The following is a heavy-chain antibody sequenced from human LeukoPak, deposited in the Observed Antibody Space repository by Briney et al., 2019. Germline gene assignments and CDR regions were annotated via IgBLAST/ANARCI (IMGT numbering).Heavy chain of an antibody. CDR1: GGSISSYY. Sequence: SETLSLTCTVSGGSISSYYWSWIRQPPGKGLEWIGYIYYSGSTNYNPSLKSRVTISVDTSKNQFSLKLSSVTAADTAVYYCARSQGYSYGSDAFDIWGQGTMVTVSS. CDR3: ARSQGYSYGSDAFDI. J-gene: IGHJ3*02. CDR2: IYYSGST. D-gene: IGHD5-18*01. V-gene: IGHV4-59*01.